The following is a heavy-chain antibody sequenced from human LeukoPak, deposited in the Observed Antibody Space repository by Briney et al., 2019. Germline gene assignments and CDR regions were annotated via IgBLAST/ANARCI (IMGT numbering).Heavy chain of an antibody. J-gene: IGHJ4*02. Sequence: PGGSLRLSCAASGLTVSNNYMSWVRQAPGKGREWVSVIYSDGSPYYADSVKGRFTISRDNSRNTLYLQMNSLRAEDTAVYFCARQIVVSGTDYFDYWGQGTLVTVSS. CDR3: ARQIVVSGTDYFDY. CDR2: IYSDGSP. D-gene: IGHD6-19*01. CDR1: GLTVSNNY. V-gene: IGHV3-66*04.